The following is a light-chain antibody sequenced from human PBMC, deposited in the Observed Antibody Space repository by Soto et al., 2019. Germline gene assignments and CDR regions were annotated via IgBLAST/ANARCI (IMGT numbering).Light chain of an antibody. CDR3: QHYAAYGT. CDR1: QNVASNY. J-gene: IGKJ1*01. Sequence: EIVLTQSPGTLSLSPGERATLSCRASQNVASNYIGWYQQKSGQAPRLLIYGASNRATGVPDRFGGSGYGADFTHTISGLEPEDYAVYYCQHYAAYGTFGQGTKVEIK. CDR2: GAS. V-gene: IGKV3-20*01.